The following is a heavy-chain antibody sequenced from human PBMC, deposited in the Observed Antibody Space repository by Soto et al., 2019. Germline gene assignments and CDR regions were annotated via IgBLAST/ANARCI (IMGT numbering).Heavy chain of an antibody. J-gene: IGHJ4*02. CDR3: ARGWGTVTHFDY. CDR1: CGSISSYY. CDR2: IYYSGST. D-gene: IGHD4-4*01. Sequence: SETLSLTCTGSCGSISSYYWSWIRQPPGKGLEWIGYIYYSGSTNYNPSLKSRVTISVDTSKNQFSLKLSSVTAADTAVYYCARGWGTVTHFDYWGQGTLVTVS. V-gene: IGHV4-59*01.